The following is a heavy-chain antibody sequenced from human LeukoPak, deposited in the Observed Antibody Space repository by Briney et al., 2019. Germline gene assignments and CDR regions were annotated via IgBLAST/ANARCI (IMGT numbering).Heavy chain of an antibody. J-gene: IGHJ4*01. Sequence: HSGGSLRLSCAASGFTLSNSAMSWVREAPGKGLEWFSTLSGSGIPLYYADAVKGRFTITRDNSKNTLSLQMNSLRAEDTAVYYCARAIYSCGWSYSCDWGHGAMVSSAS. V-gene: IGHV3-23*01. D-gene: IGHD6-19*01. CDR2: LSGSGIPL. CDR3: ARAIYSCGWSYSCD. CDR1: GFTLSNSA.